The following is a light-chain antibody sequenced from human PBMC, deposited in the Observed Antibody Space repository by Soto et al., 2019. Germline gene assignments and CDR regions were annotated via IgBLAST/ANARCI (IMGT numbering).Light chain of an antibody. CDR1: HSVSNF. CDR3: QQRDSWPLT. Sequence: EVVLTQSPVTLSLSPGERATLSCRASHSVSNFLAWYQHKPGQAPRLLIYDVSNRATGIPARFTGSGSGTDSTLTNSSLDPEDFAVYYCQQRDSWPLTFGGGTKVEIK. CDR2: DVS. J-gene: IGKJ4*01. V-gene: IGKV3-11*01.